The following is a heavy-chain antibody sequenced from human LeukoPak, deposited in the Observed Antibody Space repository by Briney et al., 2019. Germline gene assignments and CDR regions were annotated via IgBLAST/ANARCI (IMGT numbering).Heavy chain of an antibody. D-gene: IGHD4-17*01. Sequence: GGSLRLSCAASGFTFSSFAMTWVRQAPGEGLEWVSTITGSGSSTYYADSVKGRFTISRDNSKNTLYLQMNSLRAEDTAVYYCAKARSSTVNTSFDYWGQGTLVSVSA. J-gene: IGHJ4*02. CDR1: GFTFSSFA. V-gene: IGHV3-23*01. CDR2: ITGSGSST. CDR3: AKARSSTVNTSFDY.